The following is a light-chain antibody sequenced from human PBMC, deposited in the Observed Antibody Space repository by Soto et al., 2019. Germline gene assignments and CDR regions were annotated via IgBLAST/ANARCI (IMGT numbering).Light chain of an antibody. V-gene: IGKV3-15*01. J-gene: IGKJ1*01. CDR2: GAS. CDR3: QQYNNWPPWT. Sequence: EILSTQSPGTLSLSPGDRASLSCRASQSVRSNLDWYQQKPGQAPRLLIYGASTRATGIPARFSGSGSGTEFTLTISSLQSEDFAVYYCQQYNNWPPWTFGQGTKVDIK. CDR1: QSVRSN.